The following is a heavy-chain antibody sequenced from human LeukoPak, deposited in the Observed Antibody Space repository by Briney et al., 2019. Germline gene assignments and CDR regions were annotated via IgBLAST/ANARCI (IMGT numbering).Heavy chain of an antibody. CDR3: AADLSAISSGP. V-gene: IGHV1-58*01. Sequence: ASVKVSCKASGFTFTSSAVQWVRQARGQRLEWIGWIVVGSGNTNYAQKFQERVTITRDMSTSTAYMELSSLRSEDTAAYYCAADLSAISSGPWGQGTLVTVSS. J-gene: IGHJ5*02. D-gene: IGHD3-10*01. CDR1: GFTFTSSA. CDR2: IVVGSGNT.